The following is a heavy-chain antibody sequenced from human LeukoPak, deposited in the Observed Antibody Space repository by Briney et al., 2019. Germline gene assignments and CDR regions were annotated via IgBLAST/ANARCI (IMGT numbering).Heavy chain of an antibody. J-gene: IGHJ4*02. Sequence: SGPTLVNPTQTLTLTCTFSGFSLSTSGVGVGWIRQPPGKALEWLALIYWNDDKRYSPSLKSRLTITKDTSKNQVVLTMTNMDPVDTATYYCAHSGFDFWSGYQTHYFDYWGQGTLVTVSS. V-gene: IGHV2-5*01. CDR1: GFSLSTSGVG. CDR2: IYWNDDK. D-gene: IGHD3-3*01. CDR3: AHSGFDFWSGYQTHYFDY.